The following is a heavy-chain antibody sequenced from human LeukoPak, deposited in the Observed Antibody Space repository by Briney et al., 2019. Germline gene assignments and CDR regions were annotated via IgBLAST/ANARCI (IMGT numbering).Heavy chain of an antibody. CDR3: AKYRGAVISNWYLDS. CDR2: MSRRGGST. CDR1: GFIFINYA. J-gene: IGHJ4*02. Sequence: GGSLRLSCAASGFIFINYAMTWVRQAPGKGLDWVSTMSRRGGSTYSADSVKGRFTISRDNSKNTLYLQMNSLRAADTAIYYCAKYRGAVISNWYLDSWGQGTLVTVSS. V-gene: IGHV3-23*01. D-gene: IGHD6-13*01.